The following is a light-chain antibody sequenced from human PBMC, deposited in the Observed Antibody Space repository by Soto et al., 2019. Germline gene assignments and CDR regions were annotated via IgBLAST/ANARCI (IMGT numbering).Light chain of an antibody. J-gene: IGLJ3*02. V-gene: IGLV2-8*01. CDR3: SSYAGSNKV. Sequence: QSALTQPPSASGSPGQSVTISCTGTSSDVGGYNYVSWYQQHPGKAPKLMIYEVSKRPSGVPDRFSGSKSGNTASLTVSGLPAEDEADYYCSSYAGSNKVFGGGTQLTVL. CDR2: EVS. CDR1: SSDVGGYNY.